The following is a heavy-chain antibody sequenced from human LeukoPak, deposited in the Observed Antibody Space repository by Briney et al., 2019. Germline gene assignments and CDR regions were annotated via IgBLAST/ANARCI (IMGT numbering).Heavy chain of an antibody. D-gene: IGHD2/OR15-2a*01. Sequence: PGKSLRLSCTTSGFTFSTYAMHWVRQAPGKGLEWVAVISYGGSDKYYTDSVKGRFSISRDNSKNTLYLQMNSLRAEDTAVYYCARDLERIFRAFDIWGQGTMVTVSS. CDR3: ARDLERIFRAFDI. CDR2: ISYGGSDK. J-gene: IGHJ3*02. CDR1: GFTFSTYA. V-gene: IGHV3-30-3*01.